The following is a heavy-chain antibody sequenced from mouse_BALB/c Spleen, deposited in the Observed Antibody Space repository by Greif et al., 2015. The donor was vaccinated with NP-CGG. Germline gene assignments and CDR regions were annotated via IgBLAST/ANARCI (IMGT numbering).Heavy chain of an antibody. CDR3: ARSLYDYGTY. J-gene: IGHJ3*01. CDR2: INPSNGRT. CDR1: GYTFTSYW. D-gene: IGHD2-4*01. Sequence: QVQLQQSGAELVKPGASVKLSCKASGYTFTSYWMHWVKQRPGQGLEWIGEINPSNGRTNYNEKFKSKATLTVDKSSSTAYTQLSSLTSEDSAVFYCARSLYDYGTYWGQGTLVTVSA. V-gene: IGHV1S81*02.